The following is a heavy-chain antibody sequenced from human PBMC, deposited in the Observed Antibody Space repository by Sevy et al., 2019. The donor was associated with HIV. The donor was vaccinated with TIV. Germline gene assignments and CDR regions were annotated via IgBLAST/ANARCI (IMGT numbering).Heavy chain of an antibody. D-gene: IGHD3-9*01. J-gene: IGHJ4*02. CDR1: GFTFSNAW. CDR2: IKSKIDGATR. CDR3: ATGLGKSDFDY. V-gene: IGHV3-15*01. Sequence: GGSQRLSCAASGFTFSNAWMSWVRQAPGKGLEWVGRIKSKIDGATRDLAAPVKGRITISRDDSRNTLYLQMNSLKTEDTGVYYCATGLGKSDFDYWGQGTLVTVSS.